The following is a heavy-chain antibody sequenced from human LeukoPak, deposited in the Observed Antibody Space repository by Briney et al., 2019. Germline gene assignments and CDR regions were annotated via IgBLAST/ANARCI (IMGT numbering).Heavy chain of an antibody. Sequence: TGGSLRLSCAASGFTFSGYGMHWVRQAPGKGLEWVAVISYDGSDKYYADSVKGRFTISRDNSKNTLYLQMDSLRIEDTAVYYCARAGEVYYYYYYMDVWGKGTTVTVSS. CDR1: GFTFSGYG. CDR2: ISYDGSDK. D-gene: IGHD7-27*01. V-gene: IGHV3-30*03. J-gene: IGHJ6*03. CDR3: ARAGEVYYYYYYMDV.